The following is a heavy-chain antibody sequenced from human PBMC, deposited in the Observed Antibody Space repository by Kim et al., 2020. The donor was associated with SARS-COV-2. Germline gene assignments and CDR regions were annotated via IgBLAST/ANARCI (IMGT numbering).Heavy chain of an antibody. CDR2: IYYSGST. CDR1: GGSISSYY. D-gene: IGHD2-21*02. J-gene: IGHJ6*02. Sequence: SETLSLTCTVSGGSISSYYWSWIRQPPGKGLEWIGYIYYSGSTNYNPSLKSRVTISVDTSKNQFSLKLSSVTAADTAVYYCARDGGVVTAPLGMDVWGQGTTVTVSS. CDR3: ARDGGVVTAPLGMDV. V-gene: IGHV4-59*01.